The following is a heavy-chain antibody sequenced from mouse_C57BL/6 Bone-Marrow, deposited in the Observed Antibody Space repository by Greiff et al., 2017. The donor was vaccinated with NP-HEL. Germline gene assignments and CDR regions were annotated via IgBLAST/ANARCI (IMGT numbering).Heavy chain of an antibody. Sequence: EVHLVESGGGLVQPGGSLKLSCAASGFTFSDYYMYWVRQTPEKRLEWVAYISNGGGSTYHPDTVKGRFTISRDNAKNTLYLQMSRLKSEDTAMYYCARVYYSNFPYAMDYWGQGTSVTVAS. J-gene: IGHJ4*01. D-gene: IGHD2-5*01. CDR3: ARVYYSNFPYAMDY. CDR1: GFTFSDYY. V-gene: IGHV5-12*01. CDR2: ISNGGGST.